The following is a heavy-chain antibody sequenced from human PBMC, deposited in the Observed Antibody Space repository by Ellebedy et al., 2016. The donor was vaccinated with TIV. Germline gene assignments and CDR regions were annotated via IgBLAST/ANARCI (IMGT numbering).Heavy chain of an antibody. CDR3: SRDPDGAYGDMSDH. V-gene: IGHV3-53*01. Sequence: GESLKISCAASGFSFSGWWMHWVRHAPGKGLVWVSVIDTVGDTYYADAVRGRFTMSRDDSKNTLYIQMNSLGAEDTAVYYCSRDPDGAYGDMSDHWGRGTLVTVSS. CDR2: IDTVGDT. D-gene: IGHD4-17*01. J-gene: IGHJ4*02. CDR1: GFSFSGWW.